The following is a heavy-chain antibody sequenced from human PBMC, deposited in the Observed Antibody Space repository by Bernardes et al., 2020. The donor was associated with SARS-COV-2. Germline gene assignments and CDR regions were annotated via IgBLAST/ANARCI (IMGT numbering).Heavy chain of an antibody. Sequence: SETLSLTCTVSGGSISSYYWSWIRHPPGKGLEWIGYIYYSGSTNYNPSLKSRVTISVDTSKNQFSLKLSSVTAADTAVYYCARAPPGLPPPGGWFDPWGQGTLVTVSS. D-gene: IGHD2-15*01. CDR1: GGSISSYY. J-gene: IGHJ5*02. V-gene: IGHV4-59*01. CDR2: IYYSGST. CDR3: ARAPPGLPPPGGWFDP.